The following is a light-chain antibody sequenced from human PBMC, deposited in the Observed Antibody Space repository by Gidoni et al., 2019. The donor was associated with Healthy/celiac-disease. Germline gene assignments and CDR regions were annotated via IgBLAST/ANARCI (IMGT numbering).Light chain of an antibody. J-gene: IGKJ2*01. Sequence: IVFTQSPATLSLSPGARATLSCRASQSVSSYLAWYQQKPGQAPRLLIYDASNRATGIPARFSGSGSGTDFTLTISSLEPEDFAVYYCQQRSNWPGTFXQXTKLEIK. CDR1: QSVSSY. CDR3: QQRSNWPGT. CDR2: DAS. V-gene: IGKV3-11*01.